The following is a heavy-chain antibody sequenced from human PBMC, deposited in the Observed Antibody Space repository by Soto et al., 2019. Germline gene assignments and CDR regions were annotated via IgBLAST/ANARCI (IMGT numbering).Heavy chain of an antibody. CDR2: ISDTVSGT. CDR3: AKAVTLTRYFDL. CDR1: GFTFSRYA. J-gene: IGHJ2*01. V-gene: IGHV3-23*01. Sequence: EVQLLESGGGLVQPGGSLRLSCAASGFTFSRYAMSWVRQAPGKGLEWVSAISDTVSGTYYADSVKGRFTISRDNSKSTLYLQRTSLRAEDTAIYYCAKAVTLTRYFDLWGRGTQVTVSS.